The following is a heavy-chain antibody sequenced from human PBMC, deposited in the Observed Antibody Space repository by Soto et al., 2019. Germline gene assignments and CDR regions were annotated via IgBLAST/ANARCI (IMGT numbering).Heavy chain of an antibody. Sequence: PSETLSLTCTVSGGSISSGGYYWSWIRQHPGKGLEWIGYIYYSGSTYYNPSLKSRVTISVDTSKNQFSLKLSSVTAADTAVYYCARVLWFGEFSGDNWFDPWGQGTLLTVSS. CDR3: ARVLWFGEFSGDNWFDP. CDR1: GGSISSGGYY. J-gene: IGHJ5*02. V-gene: IGHV4-31*03. CDR2: IYYSGST. D-gene: IGHD3-10*01.